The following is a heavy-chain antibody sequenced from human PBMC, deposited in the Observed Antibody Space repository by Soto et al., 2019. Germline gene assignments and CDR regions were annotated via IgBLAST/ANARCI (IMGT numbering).Heavy chain of an antibody. CDR1: GYSFTSYW. V-gene: IGHV5-51*01. CDR3: ARHSYDISTGPRATGAFDI. CDR2: IYPGDSDT. D-gene: IGHD3-9*01. J-gene: IGHJ3*02. Sequence: PGESLKISCKGSGYSFTSYWIGWVRQMPGKGLGWMGIIYPGDSDTRYSPSFQGQVTISADKSISTAYLQWSSLKASDTAMYYCARHSYDISTGPRATGAFDIWGQGTMVTVSS.